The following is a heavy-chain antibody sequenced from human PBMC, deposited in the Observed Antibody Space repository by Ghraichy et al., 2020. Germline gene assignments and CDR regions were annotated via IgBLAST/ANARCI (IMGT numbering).Heavy chain of an antibody. CDR2: ISSSSTI. D-gene: IGHD3-10*01. Sequence: GSLRLSCAASGFTFSSYSMNWVRQAPGKGLEWVSYISSSSTIYYADSVKGRFTISRDNAKNSLYLQMNSLRDEDTAVYYCARGSRRALDYWGQGTLVTVSS. J-gene: IGHJ4*02. V-gene: IGHV3-48*02. CDR3: ARGSRRALDY. CDR1: GFTFSSYS.